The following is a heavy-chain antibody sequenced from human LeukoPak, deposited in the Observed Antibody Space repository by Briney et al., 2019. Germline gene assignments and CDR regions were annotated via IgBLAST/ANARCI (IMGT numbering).Heavy chain of an antibody. J-gene: IGHJ5*02. V-gene: IGHV4-34*01. CDR3: AREPKGSWFDP. CDR1: GGSFSGYY. CDR2: INHSGST. Sequence: SETLSLTCAVYGGSFSGYYWSWIRQPPGKGLEWIGEINHSGSTNYNPSLKSRVTISVDTSKNQFSLKLSSVTAADTAVYYCAREPKGSWFDPWGQGTLVTVSS.